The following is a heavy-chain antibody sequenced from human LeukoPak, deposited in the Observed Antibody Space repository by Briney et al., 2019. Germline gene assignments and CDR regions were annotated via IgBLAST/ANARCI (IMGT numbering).Heavy chain of an antibody. Sequence: GGSLRLSCAASGCTFSSYSMNWVRQAPGKGLEWVSYISSSGSTLYYADSVKGRFTISRDNAKNSLYLQMNSLRAEDTAVYYCARGQYYFDYWGQGTLVTVSS. V-gene: IGHV3-48*04. D-gene: IGHD6-19*01. CDR3: ARGQYYFDY. CDR2: ISSSGSTL. CDR1: GCTFSSYS. J-gene: IGHJ4*02.